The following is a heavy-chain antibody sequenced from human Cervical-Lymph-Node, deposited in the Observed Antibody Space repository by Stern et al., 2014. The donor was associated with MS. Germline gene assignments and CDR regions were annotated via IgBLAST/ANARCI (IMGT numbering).Heavy chain of an antibody. D-gene: IGHD1-1*01. J-gene: IGHJ4*02. Sequence: EMQLVESGGGVIQPGGSLRLSCTASGFTVSRDYMTWVRQAPGKGLEWVSLITKFGSPFYTDSVKGRFTISRDDSKNTVYLHMTSLRAEDTAMYYCARDTSSPERSDWWGQGTLVTVSS. CDR3: ARDTSSPERSDW. CDR2: ITKFGSP. CDR1: GFTVSRDY. V-gene: IGHV3-53*01.